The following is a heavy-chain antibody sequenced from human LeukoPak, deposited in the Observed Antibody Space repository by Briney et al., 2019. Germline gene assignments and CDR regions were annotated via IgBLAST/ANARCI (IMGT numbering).Heavy chain of an antibody. CDR3: ARHGYDSSDAFDI. V-gene: IGHV4-39*01. Sequence: SETLSLTCAVYGGSLSGYYWGWIRQPPGKGLEWIGSIYYSGSTYYNPSLKSRVTISVDTSKNQFSLKLSSVTAADTAVYYCARHGYDSSDAFDIWGQGTMVTVSS. CDR2: IYYSGST. J-gene: IGHJ3*02. CDR1: GGSLSGYY. D-gene: IGHD3-22*01.